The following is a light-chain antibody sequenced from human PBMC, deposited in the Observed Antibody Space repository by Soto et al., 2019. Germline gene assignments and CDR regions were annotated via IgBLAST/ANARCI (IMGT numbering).Light chain of an antibody. CDR2: AAS. CDR3: QQSYSTRPYT. CDR1: QTIKDY. Sequence: DIQMTQSPSSLSVSVGARVTITCRASQTIKDYLNWYQQKPGEAPKLLIYAASNLQTGVPSRFXGSGFGTDFTLSISRLQPEDFATYYCQQSYSTRPYTFGQGTKLEIK. V-gene: IGKV1-39*01. J-gene: IGKJ2*01.